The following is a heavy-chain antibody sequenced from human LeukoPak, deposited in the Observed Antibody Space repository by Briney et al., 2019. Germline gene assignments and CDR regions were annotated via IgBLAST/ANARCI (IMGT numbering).Heavy chain of an antibody. Sequence: SVTVSCTASGGTLSSYAISWVRQAPGQGLEWMGGIIPIFGTANYAQKFQGRVTITADESTSTAYMELSSLRSEDTAVYYCARLLIVVDTGGNYYYGMDVWGQGTTVTVSS. CDR1: GGTLSSYA. CDR2: IIPIFGTA. CDR3: ARLLIVVDTGGNYYYGMDV. J-gene: IGHJ6*02. V-gene: IGHV1-69*13. D-gene: IGHD2-2*01.